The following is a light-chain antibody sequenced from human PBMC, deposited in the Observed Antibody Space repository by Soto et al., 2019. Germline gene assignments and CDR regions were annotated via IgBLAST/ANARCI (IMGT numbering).Light chain of an antibody. Sequence: EIVLMQSPGTLSLSPGERATLSCRASQSVSNSFLAWFQQKPGQAPRLLIYGASNRATGIPDRFSGSGSGTDFTLTISRLEPEDFAVYYCQQYSKSPITFGPGTKVDIK. J-gene: IGKJ3*01. V-gene: IGKV3-20*01. CDR3: QQYSKSPIT. CDR1: QSVSNSF. CDR2: GAS.